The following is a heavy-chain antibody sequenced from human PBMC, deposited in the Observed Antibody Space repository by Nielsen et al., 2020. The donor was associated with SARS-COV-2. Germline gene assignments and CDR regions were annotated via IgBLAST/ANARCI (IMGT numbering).Heavy chain of an antibody. CDR1: GFTFRSYW. D-gene: IGHD6-25*01. CDR3: ATLVSGRWGMDV. CDR2: ISGDGSIS. J-gene: IGHJ6*02. Sequence: GGSLRLSCVASGFTFRSYWMHWVRQGPGKGLVWVSRISGDGSISTYADSVKGRFTVSRDTAKNSLYLQMNSLRAEDTALYYCATLVSGRWGMDVWGQGTTVTVSS. V-gene: IGHV3-74*01.